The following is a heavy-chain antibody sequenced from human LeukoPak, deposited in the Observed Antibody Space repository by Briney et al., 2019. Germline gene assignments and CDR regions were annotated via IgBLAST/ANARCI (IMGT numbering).Heavy chain of an antibody. D-gene: IGHD6-13*01. J-gene: IGHJ4*02. CDR3: ARVLAAAGG. Sequence: PGGSLRLSCAASGFTFSSYAMSWVRQAPGKGLEWVSYISNSGTTMYYAESVKGRFSVSRDNTKNSLYLQMNSLRAEDTAIYYCARVLAAAGGWGQGTLVTVSS. CDR1: GFTFSSYA. V-gene: IGHV3-48*03. CDR2: ISNSGTTM.